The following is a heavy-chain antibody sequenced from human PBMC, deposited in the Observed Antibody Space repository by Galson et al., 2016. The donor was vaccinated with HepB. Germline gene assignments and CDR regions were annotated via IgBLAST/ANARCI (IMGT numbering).Heavy chain of an antibody. CDR1: GFIFSSYG. D-gene: IGHD6-13*01. J-gene: IGHJ6*02. CDR2: ISYDGTNK. CDR3: AKDLRAAAGKDYYYGMDV. V-gene: IGHV3-30*18. Sequence: SLRLSCAASGFIFSSYGMHWVRQAPGKGLEWVAVISYDGTNKYYADSVKGRFTISRDNSKNTLSLQMNSLRAEDTAVYYCAKDLRAAAGKDYYYGMDVWGQGTTVTVSS.